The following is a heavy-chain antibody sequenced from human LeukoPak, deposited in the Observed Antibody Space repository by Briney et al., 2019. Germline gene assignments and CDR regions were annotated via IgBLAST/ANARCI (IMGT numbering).Heavy chain of an antibody. CDR2: ISSSSSTI. V-gene: IGHV3-48*01. CDR1: GFTFSSYS. J-gene: IGHJ4*02. D-gene: IGHD5-18*01. Sequence: GGSLRPSCAASGFTFSSYSMNWVRQAPGKGLEWVSYISSSSSTIYYADSVKGRFTISRDNAKNSLYLQMNSLRAEDTAVYYCARDLHSYGYWGQGTLVTVSS. CDR3: ARDLHSYGY.